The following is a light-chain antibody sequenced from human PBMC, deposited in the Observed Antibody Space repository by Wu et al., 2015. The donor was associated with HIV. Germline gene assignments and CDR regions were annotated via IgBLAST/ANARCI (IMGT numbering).Light chain of an antibody. Sequence: DIQMTQSPSSLSASIGDTVTINCRASQTISSHLNWYQQKPGQAPKLLIYAASSLQSGVPSRFSGSESGTDFTLSISSLQPEDFATYYCQQGYSAPFTFGPGTKVDMK. J-gene: IGKJ3*01. CDR3: QQGYSAPFT. CDR1: QTISSH. V-gene: IGKV1-39*01. CDR2: AAS.